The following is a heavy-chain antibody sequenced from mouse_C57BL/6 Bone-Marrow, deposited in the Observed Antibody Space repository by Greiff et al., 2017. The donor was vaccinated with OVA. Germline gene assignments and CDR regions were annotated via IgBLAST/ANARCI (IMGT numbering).Heavy chain of an antibody. V-gene: IGHV1-82*01. D-gene: IGHD1-1*01. Sequence: QVQLQQSGPELVKPGASVKISCTASGYAFSSSWMNWVKQRPGKGLEWIGRIYPGDGDTNYNGKFKGKATLTADKSSSTAYMQLSSLTSEDSAVYFCADTTVVAPDRFAYWGQGTLVTVSA. CDR1: GYAFSSSW. CDR3: ADTTVVAPDRFAY. CDR2: IYPGDGDT. J-gene: IGHJ3*01.